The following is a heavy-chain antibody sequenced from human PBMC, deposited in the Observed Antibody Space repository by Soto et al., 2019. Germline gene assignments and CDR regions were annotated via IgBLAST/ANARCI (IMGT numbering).Heavy chain of an antibody. D-gene: IGHD1-26*01. CDR2: ISPYNGNT. V-gene: IGHV1-18*01. Sequence: QVQLVQSGTEVMKPGASVKVSCKASGYTFTSYSITWVRQAPGQGLEWMGWISPYNGNTNYAQKIQGRVTMTTDTSTSTAYMELRILISDDTAVYYCARAPKDSGNALIWFWGQGTLVTVSS. CDR3: ARAPKDSGNALIWF. CDR1: GYTFTSYS. J-gene: IGHJ4*02.